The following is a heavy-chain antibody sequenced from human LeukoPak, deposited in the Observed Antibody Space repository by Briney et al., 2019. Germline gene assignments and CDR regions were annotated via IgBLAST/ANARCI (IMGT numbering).Heavy chain of an antibody. CDR1: GGSISSSSYY. CDR2: IYYSGST. CDR3: ASTGITGTTSYFDY. J-gene: IGHJ4*02. D-gene: IGHD1-7*01. Sequence: PSETLSLTCTVSGGSISSSSYYWGWIRQPPGKGLEWIGSIYYSGSTYYNPSLKSRATISVDTSKNQFSLKLSSVTAADTAVYYCASTGITGTTSYFDYWGQGTLVTVSS. V-gene: IGHV4-39*07.